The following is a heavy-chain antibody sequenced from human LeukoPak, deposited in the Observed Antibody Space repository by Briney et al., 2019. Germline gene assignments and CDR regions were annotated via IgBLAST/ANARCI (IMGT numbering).Heavy chain of an antibody. D-gene: IGHD3-3*01. CDR3: ARGFLEWFPDSYYFDY. CDR2: ISGSGGST. Sequence: GGSLRLSCAASGFTFSSYAMSWVRQAPGKGLEWVSVISGSGGSTYYADSVQGRFRISRDNSKNTLYLQMNSLRAEDTAVYYCARGFLEWFPDSYYFDYWGQGTLVTVSS. CDR1: GFTFSSYA. V-gene: IGHV3-23*01. J-gene: IGHJ4*02.